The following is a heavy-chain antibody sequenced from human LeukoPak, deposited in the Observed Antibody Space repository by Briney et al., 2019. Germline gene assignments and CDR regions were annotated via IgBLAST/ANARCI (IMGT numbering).Heavy chain of an antibody. J-gene: IGHJ4*02. CDR3: ARVHGANSFLDY. V-gene: IGHV4-4*07. CDR2: IYTSGSN. Sequence: SETLSLTCTVSGGSVSSFYWTWIRQPAGKGLEWIGRIYTSGSNSYNPSLKSRVTISVDKSKNQFSLKLTSVTAADTAVYYCARVHGANSFLDYWGQGTLVTVSS. CDR1: GGSVSSFY. D-gene: IGHD4-23*01.